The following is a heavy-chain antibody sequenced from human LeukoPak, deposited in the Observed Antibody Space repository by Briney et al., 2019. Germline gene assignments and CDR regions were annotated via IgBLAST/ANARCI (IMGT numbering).Heavy chain of an antibody. CDR3: ARERGGSRFDY. J-gene: IGHJ4*02. D-gene: IGHD1-26*01. V-gene: IGHV3-30-3*01. CDR1: GFTFSSYA. CDR2: ISYDGSNK. Sequence: PGGSLRLSCAASGFTFSSYAMHWVRQAPGKGLEWVAVISYDGSNKYYADSVKGRFTISRDNSKNTLYLQMNSLRAEDTAVYYCARERGGSRFDYWGQGTLVTVSS.